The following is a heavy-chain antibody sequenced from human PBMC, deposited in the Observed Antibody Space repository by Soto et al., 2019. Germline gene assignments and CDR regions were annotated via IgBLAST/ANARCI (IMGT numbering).Heavy chain of an antibody. CDR1: GFTVSSNY. CDR2: IYSGGST. Sequence: GGSLRLSCAASGFTVSSNYMSWVRQAPGKGLEWVSVIYSGGSTYYADSVKGRFTISRDNSKNTLYLQMNSLRAEDTAVYYCEKDRPRRNYGYFFDYWGQGTPVTVSS. J-gene: IGHJ4*02. D-gene: IGHD1-7*01. CDR3: EKDRPRRNYGYFFDY. V-gene: IGHV3-66*01.